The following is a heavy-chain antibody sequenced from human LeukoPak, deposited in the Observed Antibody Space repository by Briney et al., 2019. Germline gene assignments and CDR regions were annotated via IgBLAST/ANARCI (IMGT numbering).Heavy chain of an antibody. CDR3: ARAGAAQPYYFDY. V-gene: IGHV4-30-2*01. Sequence: SETLSLTCTVSGGSVNSGSYYWSWIRQPPGTGLEWIGYIYHSGSTYYNPSLKSRVTISVDRSKNQFSLKLSSVTAADTAVYYCARAGAAQPYYFDYWGQGTLVTVSS. CDR1: GGSVNSGSYY. CDR2: IYHSGST. J-gene: IGHJ4*02. D-gene: IGHD6-6*01.